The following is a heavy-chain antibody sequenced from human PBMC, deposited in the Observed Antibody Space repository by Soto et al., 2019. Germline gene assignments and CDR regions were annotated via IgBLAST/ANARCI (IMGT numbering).Heavy chain of an antibody. D-gene: IGHD6-19*01. V-gene: IGHV3-33*06. CDR2: IWYDGSNK. J-gene: IGHJ4*02. CDR1: GFTFSSYG. Sequence: PGGSLRLSCAASGFTFSSYGMHWVRQAPGKGLEWVAVIWYDGSNKYYADSVKGRFTISRDNSKNTLYLQMNSLRAEDTAVYYCAKEDTVAGIDYWGQGTLVTVSS. CDR3: AKEDTVAGIDY.